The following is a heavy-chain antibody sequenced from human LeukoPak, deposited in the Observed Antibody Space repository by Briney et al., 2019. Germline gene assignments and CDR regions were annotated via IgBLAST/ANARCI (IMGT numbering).Heavy chain of an antibody. CDR2: IYYSGST. CDR1: GGSISSYY. CDR3: AGEDYSYYAFNI. Sequence: SETLSLTCTVSGGSISSYYWSWIRQPAGKGLEWIGYIYYSGSTNYNPSLKSRVTISVDTSKNQFSLKLSSVTAADTAVYYCAGEDYSYYAFNIWGQGTMVTVSS. D-gene: IGHD2-15*01. J-gene: IGHJ3*02. V-gene: IGHV4-59*01.